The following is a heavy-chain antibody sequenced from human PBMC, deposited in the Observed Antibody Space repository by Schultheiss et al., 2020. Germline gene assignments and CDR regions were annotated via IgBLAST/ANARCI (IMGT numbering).Heavy chain of an antibody. D-gene: IGHD3-3*01. CDR1: GGSISSSSYY. V-gene: IGHV4-61*02. CDR2: IYTSGST. CDR3: ARGHDFWSGYTNWFDP. Sequence: SETLSLTCTVSGGSISSSSYYWGWLRQPAGKGLEWIGRIYTSGSTNYNPSLKSRVTMSVDTSKNQFSLKLSSVTAADTAVYYCARGHDFWSGYTNWFDPWGQGTLVTVSS. J-gene: IGHJ5*02.